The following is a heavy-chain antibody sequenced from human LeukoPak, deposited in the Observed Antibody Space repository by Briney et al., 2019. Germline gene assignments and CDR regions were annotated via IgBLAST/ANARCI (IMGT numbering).Heavy chain of an antibody. Sequence: PGGSLRLSCAASGFTFSSYWMSWVRQAPGKGLEWVANIKQDGSEKYYVDSVKGRFTISRDNAKNSLYLQMNSLRAEDTAVYYCARVVFDYGDYWFDPWGQGTLVTVSS. CDR2: IKQDGSEK. CDR3: ARVVFDYGDYWFDP. V-gene: IGHV3-7*01. CDR1: GFTFSSYW. J-gene: IGHJ5*02. D-gene: IGHD4-17*01.